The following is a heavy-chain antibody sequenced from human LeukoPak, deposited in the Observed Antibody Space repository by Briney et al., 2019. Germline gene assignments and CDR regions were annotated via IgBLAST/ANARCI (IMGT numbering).Heavy chain of an antibody. V-gene: IGHV3-7*01. CDR2: IKEDGSEK. Sequence: GGSLRLSCDASGFTFREYWMSWVRQAPGKGLEFVANIKEDGSEKYYVDSVKGRFTISRDNAKNTLYLQMNSLRAEDTAVYYCARVPWLADYWGQGTLVTVSS. CDR3: ARVPWLADY. J-gene: IGHJ4*02. CDR1: GFTFREYW. D-gene: IGHD6-19*01.